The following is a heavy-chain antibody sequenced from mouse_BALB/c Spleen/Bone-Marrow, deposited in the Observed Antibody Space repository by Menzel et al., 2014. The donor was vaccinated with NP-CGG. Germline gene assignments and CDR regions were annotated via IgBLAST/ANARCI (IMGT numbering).Heavy chain of an antibody. CDR3: ARTDY. CDR2: IDPANGNT. CDR1: GFNIKDTY. V-gene: IGHV14-3*02. J-gene: IGHJ2*01. Sequence: EVMLVESGAELVKPGASVKLSCTASGFNIKDTYMHWVKQRPEQGLEWIGRIDPANGNTKYDPKFQGKATITADTSSNTAYLQLSSLTSEDTGVYYCARTDYWGQGTTLTVSS.